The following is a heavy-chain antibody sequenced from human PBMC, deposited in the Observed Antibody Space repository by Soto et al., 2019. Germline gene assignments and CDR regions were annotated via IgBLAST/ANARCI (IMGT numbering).Heavy chain of an antibody. D-gene: IGHD2-2*02. CDR3: ASSPYCSSTSCYRSYYYYYMDV. V-gene: IGHV3-64*02. Sequence: GGSLRLSCAVSGLTFSSKWMHWVRQAPGKGLVWVSLISSDGGNTNYADSVKGRFTISRDNSKNTLYLQMGSLRAEDMAVYYCASSPYCSSTSCYRSYYYYYMDVWGKGTTVTVSS. CDR2: ISSDGGNT. J-gene: IGHJ6*03. CDR1: GLTFSSKW.